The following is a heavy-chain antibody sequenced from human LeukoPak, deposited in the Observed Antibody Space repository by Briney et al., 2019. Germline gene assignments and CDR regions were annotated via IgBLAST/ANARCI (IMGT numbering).Heavy chain of an antibody. J-gene: IGHJ3*02. Sequence: GGSLRLSCAASGFTFSSYGMTWVRQAPGKGLEWVSAISGSGGSTYYADSVKGRFTISRDNSKNTLYLQMNSLRAEDTAVYYCAKAPPIVGATSAFDIWGQGTMVTVSS. CDR1: GFTFSSYG. CDR2: ISGSGGST. D-gene: IGHD1-26*01. CDR3: AKAPPIVGATSAFDI. V-gene: IGHV3-23*01.